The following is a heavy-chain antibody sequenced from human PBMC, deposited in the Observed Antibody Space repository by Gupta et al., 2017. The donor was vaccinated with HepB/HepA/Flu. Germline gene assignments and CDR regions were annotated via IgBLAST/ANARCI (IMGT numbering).Heavy chain of an antibody. Sequence: EVQLVESGGGLVQPGGSLRLSCAASGFPFYTYWMTWVRQASGKGLEWVANMNQDGSEIYYVDSVKGRFTISRDNAKNSLYLQMNSLRAEDTAVYYCARGVYAFDYWGQGTLVTVSS. CDR3: ARGVYAFDY. V-gene: IGHV3-7*01. J-gene: IGHJ4*02. D-gene: IGHD5/OR15-5a*01. CDR2: MNQDGSEI. CDR1: GFPFYTYW.